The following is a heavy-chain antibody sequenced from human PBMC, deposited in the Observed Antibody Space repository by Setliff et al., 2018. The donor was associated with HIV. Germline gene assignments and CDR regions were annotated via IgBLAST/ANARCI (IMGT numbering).Heavy chain of an antibody. J-gene: IGHJ4*02. CDR2: ISGYNGNT. Sequence: ASVKVSCKASGYTFTSYGISWVRQAPGQGLEWMGWISGYNGNTNFAQKLQGRVTMTTDTPTSTAYMELRSLRSDDTAVYYCARDRLNVYSSGWGVGYWGQGTLVTVSS. CDR3: ARDRLNVYSSGWGVGY. D-gene: IGHD6-25*01. CDR1: GYTFTSYG. V-gene: IGHV1-18*01.